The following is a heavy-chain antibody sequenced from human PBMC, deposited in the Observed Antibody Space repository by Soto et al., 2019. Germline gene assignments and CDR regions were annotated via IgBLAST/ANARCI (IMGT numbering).Heavy chain of an antibody. D-gene: IGHD6-6*01. CDR1: GGSISSGGYS. Sequence: SETLSLTCAVSGGSISSGGYSWSWIRQPPGKGLEWIGYIYHSGSTYYNPSLKSRVTISVDRSKNQFSLRLSSVTAADTAVYYCAGGIAARPLGYWGQGTLVTVS. V-gene: IGHV4-30-2*01. CDR2: IYHSGST. CDR3: AGGIAARPLGY. J-gene: IGHJ4*02.